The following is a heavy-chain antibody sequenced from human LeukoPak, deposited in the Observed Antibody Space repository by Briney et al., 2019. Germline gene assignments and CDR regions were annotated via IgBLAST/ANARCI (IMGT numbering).Heavy chain of an antibody. J-gene: IGHJ3*02. D-gene: IGHD4/OR15-4a*01. CDR3: ARGDFANYLNNAFDI. CDR1: GYTFTSYG. V-gene: IGHV1-18*01. Sequence: GASVKVSCKASGYTFTSYGISWVRQAPGQGLEWMGWISAYNGNTNYAQKLQGRVTITADESTSTAYMELSSLRSDDTAVYYCARGDFANYLNNAFDIWGQGTMVTVSS. CDR2: ISAYNGNT.